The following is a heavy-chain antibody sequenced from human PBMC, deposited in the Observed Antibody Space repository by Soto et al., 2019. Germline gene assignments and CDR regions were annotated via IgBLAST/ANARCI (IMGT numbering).Heavy chain of an antibody. CDR1: GFTFTNYW. CDR3: IRVTLGATGFDY. CDR2: VNTDGGTT. Sequence: EVPLVESGGGLVQPGGSLRLSCAASGFTFTNYWMHWVRQAPGKGLVWVSRVNTDGGTTNYADSVKGRFTISRDNANSMLFLQMNSLRAEDTAVYYCIRVTLGATGFDYWGQGTLVTVSS. D-gene: IGHD1-26*01. V-gene: IGHV3-74*01. J-gene: IGHJ4*02.